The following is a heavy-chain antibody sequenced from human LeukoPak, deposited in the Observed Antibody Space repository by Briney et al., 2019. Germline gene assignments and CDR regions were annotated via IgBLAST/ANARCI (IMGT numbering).Heavy chain of an antibody. Sequence: GGSLRLSCAASGFSLSNYWMSWVRQAPGKGLEGVANINQDGSDKYYVDSVKGRFTISRDNDKNSLYLKMNRLRAEDTAVYYCARERILTGYYNAFDIWGQGTMVTVSS. CDR1: GFSLSNYW. V-gene: IGHV3-7*01. CDR2: INQDGSDK. CDR3: ARERILTGYYNAFDI. D-gene: IGHD3-9*01. J-gene: IGHJ3*02.